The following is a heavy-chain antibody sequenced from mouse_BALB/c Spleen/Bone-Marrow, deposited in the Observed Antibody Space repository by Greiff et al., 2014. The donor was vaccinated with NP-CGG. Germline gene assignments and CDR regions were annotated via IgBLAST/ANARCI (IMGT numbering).Heavy chain of an antibody. V-gene: IGHV1-5*01. J-gene: IGHJ4*01. CDR1: GYSFTSYW. CDR2: IYPGNSDT. CDR3: TNGYDYYAMDY. D-gene: IGHD2-2*01. Sequence: VQLKESGTVLARPGASVKMSCKASGYSFTSYWMHWVKQRPGRGLEWIGAIYPGNSDTSYNQKFKGKAKLAAVTSASTAYMELSSLTNEDSAVYYCTNGYDYYAMDYWGQGTSVTVSS.